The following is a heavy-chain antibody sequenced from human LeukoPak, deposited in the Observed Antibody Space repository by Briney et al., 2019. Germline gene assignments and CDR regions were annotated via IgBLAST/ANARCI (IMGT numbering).Heavy chain of an antibody. CDR3: AREVEYYDSSGYRPHAFDI. Sequence: PSETLALTCTVSGGSIISNNHYWGWIRQPPGKGLEWFVSISYSGGTAYNPSLRSRAPISVDTSKNQFSLKVNSVTAADTAVYYCAREVEYYDSSGYRPHAFDIWGQGTLVTVSS. D-gene: IGHD3-22*01. CDR1: GGSIISNNHY. J-gene: IGHJ3*02. CDR2: ISYSGGT. V-gene: IGHV4-39*02.